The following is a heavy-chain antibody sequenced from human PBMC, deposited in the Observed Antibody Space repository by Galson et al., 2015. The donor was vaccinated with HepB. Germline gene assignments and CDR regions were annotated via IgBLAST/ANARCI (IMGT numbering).Heavy chain of an antibody. CDR2: IKSKTDGGTT. CDR1: GFTFSNAW. D-gene: IGHD3-10*01. CDR3: FRGSGSYYKIDY. Sequence: LRLSCAASGFTFSNAWMSWVRQAPGKGLEWVGRIKSKTDGGTTDYAAPVKGRFTISRDDSKNTLYLQMNSLKTEDTAVYYCFRGSGSYYKIDYWGQGTLVTVSS. V-gene: IGHV3-15*01. J-gene: IGHJ4*02.